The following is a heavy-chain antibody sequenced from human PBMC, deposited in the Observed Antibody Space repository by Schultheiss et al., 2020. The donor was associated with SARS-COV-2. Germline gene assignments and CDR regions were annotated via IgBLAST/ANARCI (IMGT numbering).Heavy chain of an antibody. J-gene: IGHJ5*02. V-gene: IGHV3-21*01. CDR3: ARVPVVTIDWFDP. D-gene: IGHD4-23*01. CDR1: GFTFSSYS. CDR2: ISSSSSYI. Sequence: GGSLRLSCAASGFTFSSYSMNWVRQAPGKGLEWVSSISSSSSYIYYADSVKGRFTISRDNAKNSLYLQMNSLRAEDTAVYYCARVPVVTIDWFDPWGQGTLVTVSS.